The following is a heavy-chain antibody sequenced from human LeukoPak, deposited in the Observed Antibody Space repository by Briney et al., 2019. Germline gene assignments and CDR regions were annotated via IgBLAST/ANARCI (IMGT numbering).Heavy chain of an antibody. CDR1: GGSISSYY. Sequence: SETLSLTCTVSGGSISSYYWSWIRQPPGKGLEWIGYIYYSGSTNYNPSLKSRVTISVDTSKNQFSLKLSSVTAADTAVYYCARGQSSATAYYDFWSGYYMGWFDPWGQGTLVTVSS. CDR3: ARGQSSATAYYDFWSGYYMGWFDP. J-gene: IGHJ5*02. CDR2: IYYSGST. D-gene: IGHD3-3*01. V-gene: IGHV4-59*01.